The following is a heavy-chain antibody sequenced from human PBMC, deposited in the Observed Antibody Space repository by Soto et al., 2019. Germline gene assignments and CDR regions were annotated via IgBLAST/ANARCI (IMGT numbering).Heavy chain of an antibody. CDR2: IVVGSGNT. CDR3: ADDTLRGSSGMDV. Sequence: SVKVSCKASGFTFTSSAVQWVRQARGQRLEWIGWIVVGSGNTNYAQKFQERVTITRDMSTSTAYMELSSLRSEDTAVYYCADDTLRGSSGMDVWCQGTTVTVSS. V-gene: IGHV1-58*01. CDR1: GFTFTSSA. D-gene: IGHD4-17*01. J-gene: IGHJ6*02.